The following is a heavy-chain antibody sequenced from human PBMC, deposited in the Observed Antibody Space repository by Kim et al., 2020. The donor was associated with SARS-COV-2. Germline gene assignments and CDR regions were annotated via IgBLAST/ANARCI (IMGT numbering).Heavy chain of an antibody. CDR3: ARLPTGFPNLFGP. V-gene: IGHV4-39*01. J-gene: IGHJ5*02. Sequence: SETLSLTCAVSGASVSSTPYSWGWIRQPPGGGLEWIATVSYNGNTYYKTSLQSRVTIFADTPKNQFSLRLTSVIAADTAIYYCARLPTGFPNLFGPWGQG. CDR1: GASVSSTPYS. CDR2: VSYNGNT.